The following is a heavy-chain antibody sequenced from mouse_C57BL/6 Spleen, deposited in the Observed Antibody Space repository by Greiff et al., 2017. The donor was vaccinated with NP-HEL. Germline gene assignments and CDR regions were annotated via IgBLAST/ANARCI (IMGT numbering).Heavy chain of an antibody. V-gene: IGHV1-50*01. J-gene: IGHJ3*01. CDR2: IDPSDSYT. D-gene: IGHD2-5*01. CDR3: ARWSNSAWFAS. CDR1: GYTFTSYW. Sequence: VQLQQPGAELVKPGASVKLSCKASGYTFTSYWMQWVKQRPGQGLEWIGEIDPSDSYTNYNQKFKGKATLTVDTSSSTAYMQLSSLTSEDSAVYYCARWSNSAWFASWGQGTLVTVSA.